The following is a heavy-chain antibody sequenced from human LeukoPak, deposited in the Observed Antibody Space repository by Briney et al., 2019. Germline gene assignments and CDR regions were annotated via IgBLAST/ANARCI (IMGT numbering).Heavy chain of an antibody. CDR3: AREGWKLLLGYYYGMDV. Sequence: GASVTVSCKASGYTFTSYGISWVRQAPGQGLEWMGWISAYNGNTNYAQKLQGRVTMTTDTSTSTAYMELRSLRSDDTAVYYCAREGWKLLLGYYYGMDVWGQGTTVTVSS. V-gene: IGHV1-18*01. J-gene: IGHJ6*02. D-gene: IGHD1-26*01. CDR1: GYTFTSYG. CDR2: ISAYNGNT.